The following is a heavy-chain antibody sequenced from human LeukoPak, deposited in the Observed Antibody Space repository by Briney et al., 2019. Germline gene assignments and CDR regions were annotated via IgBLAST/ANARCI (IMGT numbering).Heavy chain of an antibody. D-gene: IGHD4-23*01. CDR1: GGSISSYY. CDR2: IYYSGST. J-gene: IGHJ4*02. Sequence: YPSETLSLTCTVPGGSISSYYWSWIRQPPGKGLEWIGYIYYSGSTNHNPSLKSRVTISVDTSKNQFSLKLSSVTAADTAVYYCARENGGNSASPIDYWGQGTLVTVSS. CDR3: ARENGGNSASPIDY. V-gene: IGHV4-59*12.